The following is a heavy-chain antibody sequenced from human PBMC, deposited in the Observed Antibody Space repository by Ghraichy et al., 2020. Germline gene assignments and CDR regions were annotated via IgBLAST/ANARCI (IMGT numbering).Heavy chain of an antibody. V-gene: IGHV4-31*03. CDR1: GGSISSGVSY. CDR3: ARSDDHGSGSLPFDCFDI. CDR2: ISYSGNT. D-gene: IGHD3-10*01. J-gene: IGHJ3*02. Sequence: SETLSLTCSVSGGSISSGVSYWSWIRQHPGKGLEWIGYISYSGNTYYNPSLKSRVSISVDTSKNQFSLKLSSVTAADTALYYCARSDDHGSGSLPFDCFDIWGQGTTVTVSA.